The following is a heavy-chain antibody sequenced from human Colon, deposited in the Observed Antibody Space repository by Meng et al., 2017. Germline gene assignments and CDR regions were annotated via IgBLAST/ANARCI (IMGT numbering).Heavy chain of an antibody. Sequence: GQLPESGQGRVKPSATLSPTGAVSGGSISTYYWSWIRQPPGKGLEWIGNNDYSGSTNYNPSLASRVTISVDSSKNQFSLKLSSVTAADTAVYYCARHQNGGTYPLDYWGQGTLVTVSS. D-gene: IGHD3-16*02. V-gene: IGHV4-59*08. CDR3: ARHQNGGTYPLDY. J-gene: IGHJ4*02. CDR1: GGSISTYY. CDR2: NDYSGST.